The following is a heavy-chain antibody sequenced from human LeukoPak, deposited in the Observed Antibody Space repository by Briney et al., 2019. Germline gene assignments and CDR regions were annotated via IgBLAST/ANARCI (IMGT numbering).Heavy chain of an antibody. Sequence: GASVKVSCKASGGTFSSYGISWVRQAPGQGLEWMGRIIPIFGIANYAQKFQGRVTITADKSTSTAYMELSSLRSEDTAVYYYARGGRGSYGDYGYWGQGTLVTVSS. CDR1: GGTFSSYG. CDR2: IIPIFGIA. J-gene: IGHJ4*02. V-gene: IGHV1-69*04. CDR3: ARGGRGSYGDYGY. D-gene: IGHD4-17*01.